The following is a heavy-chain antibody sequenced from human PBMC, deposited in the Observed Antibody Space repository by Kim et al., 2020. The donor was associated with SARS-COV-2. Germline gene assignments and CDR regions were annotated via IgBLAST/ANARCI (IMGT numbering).Heavy chain of an antibody. CDR2: IYTSGST. J-gene: IGHJ5*02. CDR3: ARDLLGFGEGYNWFDP. CDR1: GGSISSYY. Sequence: SETLSLTCTVSGGSISSYYWSWIRQPAGKGLEWIGRIYTSGSTNYNPSLKSRVTMSVDTSKNQFSLKLSSVTAADTAVYYCARDLLGFGEGYNWFDPWGQGTLVTVSS. D-gene: IGHD3-10*01. V-gene: IGHV4-4*07.